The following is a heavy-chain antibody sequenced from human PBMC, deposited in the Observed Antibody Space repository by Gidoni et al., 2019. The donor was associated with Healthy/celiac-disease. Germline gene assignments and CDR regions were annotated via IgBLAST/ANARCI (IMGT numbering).Heavy chain of an antibody. CDR3: ATSSGRDNWFDP. V-gene: IGHV1-69*01. CDR2: IIPILGTA. Sequence: QVQLVQSEAEVKKHGSSVKVSCKASGATFSSYAISWVRQAPGQGLAWMGGIIPILGTANYAQKFQGRVTITADESTSTAYMGLSSLRSEDTAVYYWATSSGRDNWFDPWGQGTLVTVSS. J-gene: IGHJ5*02. D-gene: IGHD6-19*01. CDR1: GATFSSYA.